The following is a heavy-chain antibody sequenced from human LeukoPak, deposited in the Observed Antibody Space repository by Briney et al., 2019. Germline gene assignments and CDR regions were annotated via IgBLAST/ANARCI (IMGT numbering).Heavy chain of an antibody. CDR3: ASLAVAGTQDYYYYMDV. J-gene: IGHJ6*03. V-gene: IGHV4-38-2*01. D-gene: IGHD6-19*01. CDR2: IYHSGST. Sequence: PSETLSLTCAVSGYSISSGYYWGWIRQPPGKGLEWIGSIYHSGSTYYNPSLKSRVTISVDTSKNQFSLKLSSVTAADTAVYYCASLAVAGTQDYYYYMDVWGKGTTVTVSS. CDR1: GYSISSGYY.